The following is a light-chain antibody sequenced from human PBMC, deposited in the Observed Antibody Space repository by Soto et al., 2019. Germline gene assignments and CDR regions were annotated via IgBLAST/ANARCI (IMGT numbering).Light chain of an antibody. J-gene: IGKJ4*01. CDR2: LGS. Sequence: DIVMTQSPLSLPVTPGEPVSISCRSSQSLLQSNGYNYLDWYLQKPGQSPQVLIYLGSNRASGVPDRFSGSGSGTHFTLKISRVEAEDVGVYYCMQALQTPLTFGGGTKV. V-gene: IGKV2-28*01. CDR1: QSLLQSNGYNY. CDR3: MQALQTPLT.